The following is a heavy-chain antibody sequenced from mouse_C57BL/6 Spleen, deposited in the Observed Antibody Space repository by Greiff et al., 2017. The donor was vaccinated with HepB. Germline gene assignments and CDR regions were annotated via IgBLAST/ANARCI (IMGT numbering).Heavy chain of an antibody. CDR2: ISSGSSTI. V-gene: IGHV5-17*01. Sequence: EVKLVESGGGLVKPGGSLKLSCAASGFTFSDYGMHWVRQAPEKGLGWVAYISSGSSTIYYADTVKGRFTISRDNAKNTLFLQMTSLRSEDTAMYYCARQDYSWFAYWGQGTLVTVSA. CDR3: ARQDYSWFAY. CDR1: GFTFSDYG. J-gene: IGHJ3*01. D-gene: IGHD1-1*01.